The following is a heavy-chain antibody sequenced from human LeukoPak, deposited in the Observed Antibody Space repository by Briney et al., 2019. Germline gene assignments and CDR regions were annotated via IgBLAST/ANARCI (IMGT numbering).Heavy chain of an antibody. D-gene: IGHD4-23*01. Sequence: GGSLRLSCAASGFTFDGFTMHWVRQAPGKGLEWVSLINWDGTTTYYATFVEGRFTISRDNSKNSLSLEMNSLGTEDTAFYYCAKDIPDYGGFDSWAQGTLVTVSS. CDR3: AKDIPDYGGFDS. CDR2: INWDGTTT. J-gene: IGHJ4*02. CDR1: GFTFDGFT. V-gene: IGHV3-43*01.